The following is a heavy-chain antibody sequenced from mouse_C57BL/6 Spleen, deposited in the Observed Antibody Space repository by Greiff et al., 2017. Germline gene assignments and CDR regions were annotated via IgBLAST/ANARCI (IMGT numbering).Heavy chain of an antibody. CDR2: INPSNGGT. D-gene: IGHD2-3*01. J-gene: IGHJ2*01. CDR3: ARWLLRSAYYFDY. Sequence: VQLQQPGTELVKPGASVKLSCKASGYTFTSYWMHWVKQRPGQGLEWIGNINPSNGGTNYNEKFKSKATLTVDKSSSTAYMQLSSLTSEDSAVYYCARWLLRSAYYFDYWGQGTTLTVAS. V-gene: IGHV1-53*01. CDR1: GYTFTSYW.